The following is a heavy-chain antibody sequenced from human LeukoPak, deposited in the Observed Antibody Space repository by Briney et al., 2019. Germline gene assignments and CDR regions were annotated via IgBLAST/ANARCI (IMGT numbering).Heavy chain of an antibody. D-gene: IGHD3-10*01. CDR2: IYHSGNT. J-gene: IGHJ5*02. V-gene: IGHV4-38-2*02. CDR3: ARRGGSYYNGNWFDP. CDR1: GFSINSGYS. Sequence: SETLSLTCTVSGFSINSGYSWGWIRQPPGKGLEWIGNIYHSGNTYYNPSLKSRVTISVDTSKNQFSLKLSSVTAADTAVYYCARRGGSYYNGNWFDPWGQGTLVTVSS.